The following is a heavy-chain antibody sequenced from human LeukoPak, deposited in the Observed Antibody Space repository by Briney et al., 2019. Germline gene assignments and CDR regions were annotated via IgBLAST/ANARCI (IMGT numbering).Heavy chain of an antibody. CDR2: IYYSEHI. V-gene: IGHV4-39*01. CDR1: GGSITSSNYY. Sequence: SETLSLTWPVDGGSITSSNYYWDWIRHPPGKGLEWIGSIYYSEHIYNNPSVERRVPISLHSSQNRFALKLSTVTPADSAVSYCAKHYMGGYDNRGLDYRGQGSLVTVSS. J-gene: IGHJ4*02. CDR3: AKHYMGGYDNRGLDY. D-gene: IGHD3-22*01.